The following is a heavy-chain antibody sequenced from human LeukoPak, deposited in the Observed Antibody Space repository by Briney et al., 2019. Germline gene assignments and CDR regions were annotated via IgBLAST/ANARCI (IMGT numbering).Heavy chain of an antibody. V-gene: IGHV3-7*01. J-gene: IGHJ5*02. CDR3: AREISSWYRTEGRFDP. CDR2: IKQDGSEK. CDR1: GFIFSNYW. D-gene: IGHD6-13*01. Sequence: GGSLRLSCAASGFIFSNYWMTWVREAPGKGLEWVANIKQDGSEKYYVDSVMGRFTISRDNAKNSLYLQKNSLRAEDTAEYYCAREISSWYRTEGRFDPWGQGTLVTVSS.